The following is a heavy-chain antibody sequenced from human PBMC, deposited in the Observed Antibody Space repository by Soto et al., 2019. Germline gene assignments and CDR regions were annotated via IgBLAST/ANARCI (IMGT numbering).Heavy chain of an antibody. V-gene: IGHV3-7*02. Sequence: GGSLRLSCAASGFTFSRQWMTWVRQAPGKGLEWVASINQDESDKYYVDSVKGRFTISRDNAKSSLFLQMNSLRAEDTAVYFCATHALFLSGPLDYWGQGTLVTVS. CDR1: GFTFSRQW. CDR3: ATHALFLSGPLDY. D-gene: IGHD2-8*02. CDR2: INQDESDK. J-gene: IGHJ4*02.